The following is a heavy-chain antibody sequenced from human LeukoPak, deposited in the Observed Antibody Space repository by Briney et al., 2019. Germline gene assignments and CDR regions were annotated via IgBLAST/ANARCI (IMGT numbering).Heavy chain of an antibody. V-gene: IGHV1-2*02. Sequence: ASVKVSCQDSGYIFTGYYLHWVRQAPGQGLEWMGWINPNSGGTNYAQKFQGRVTMTRDTSISTAYMELSMLRSDDTAVYYCAKAHGTYYYDSSGRNWFDPWGHGTLVTVSS. CDR1: GYIFTGYY. D-gene: IGHD3-22*01. J-gene: IGHJ5*02. CDR2: INPNSGGT. CDR3: AKAHGTYYYDSSGRNWFDP.